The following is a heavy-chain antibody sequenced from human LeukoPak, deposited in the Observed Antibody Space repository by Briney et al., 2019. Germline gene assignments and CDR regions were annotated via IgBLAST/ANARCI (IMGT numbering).Heavy chain of an antibody. CDR1: GFTFSSYE. J-gene: IGHJ6*03. D-gene: IGHD3-22*01. CDR2: IRYDGSNK. CDR3: AKGGYDTSGQYYYYMDV. Sequence: GGSLRLSCAASGFTFSSYEMNWVRQAPGKGLEWVAFIRYDGSNKYYADSVKGRFTISRDNSKNTLYLQMNSLRAEDTAVYYCAKGGYDTSGQYYYYMDVWGKGTTVTISS. V-gene: IGHV3-30*02.